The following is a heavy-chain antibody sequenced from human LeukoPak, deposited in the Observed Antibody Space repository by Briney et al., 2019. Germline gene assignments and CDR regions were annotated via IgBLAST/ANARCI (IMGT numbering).Heavy chain of an antibody. J-gene: IGHJ3*02. CDR2: ITGSGDST. Sequence: GGSLRLSCAASGFTVSSYAMTWVRQAPGKGLEWLSGITGSGDSTYYADSVKGRFTVSRDNSKSTLYLQMNSLRAEDTAVYYCAKGRSSSTHDAFDIWGQGTMVTVSS. D-gene: IGHD6-6*01. CDR3: AKGRSSSTHDAFDI. CDR1: GFTVSSYA. V-gene: IGHV3-23*01.